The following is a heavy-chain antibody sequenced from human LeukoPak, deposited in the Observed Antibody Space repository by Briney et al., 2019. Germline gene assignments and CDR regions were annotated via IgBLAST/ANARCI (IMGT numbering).Heavy chain of an antibody. D-gene: IGHD4-11*01. V-gene: IGHV3-30*03. Sequence: GGSLRLSCAASGFTFSSYGMHWVRQAPGRGLEWVAVISYDGSNKYYADSVKGRFTISRDNSKNTLYLQMNSLRAEDTAVYYCVSTRFDYWGQGTLVIVSS. CDR1: GFTFSSYG. CDR3: VSTRFDY. CDR2: ISYDGSNK. J-gene: IGHJ4*02.